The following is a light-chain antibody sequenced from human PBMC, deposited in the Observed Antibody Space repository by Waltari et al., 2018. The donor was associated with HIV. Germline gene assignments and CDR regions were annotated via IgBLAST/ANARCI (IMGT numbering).Light chain of an antibody. Sequence: QSVLTQPPSVSGAPGRSVIITCTGNNSNIGAPYDVHWYQQLPGAAPKLLLSMNTNRPSGVPDRLSVSRSGTSASLAITGLQAGDEADYYCQSYDTSLGASVFGGGTKLTVL. J-gene: IGLJ3*02. V-gene: IGLV1-40*01. CDR1: NSNIGAPYD. CDR2: MNT. CDR3: QSYDTSLGASV.